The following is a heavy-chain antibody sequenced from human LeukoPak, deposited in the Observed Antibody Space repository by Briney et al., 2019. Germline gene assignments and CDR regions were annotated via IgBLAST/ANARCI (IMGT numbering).Heavy chain of an antibody. J-gene: IGHJ6*03. V-gene: IGHV3-48*03. CDR3: ARDGGSYYPYFYYYYMDV. CDR1: GFTFSSYE. Sequence: GGSLRLSCAASGFTFSSYEMNWVRQAPGKGLEWVSYISSSGSTIYYADSVKGRFTISRDNAKNSLYLQMNSLRAEDTAVYYCARDGGSYYPYFYYYYMDVWGKGTTVTVSS. CDR2: ISSSGSTI. D-gene: IGHD1-26*01.